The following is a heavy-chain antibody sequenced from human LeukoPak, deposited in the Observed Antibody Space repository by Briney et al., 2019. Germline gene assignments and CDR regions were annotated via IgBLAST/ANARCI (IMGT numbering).Heavy chain of an antibody. D-gene: IGHD3-16*01. J-gene: IGHJ3*02. V-gene: IGHV3-53*01. Sequence: GGSLRLSCAASGFTVSSNHMSWGRQAPGKGQEWVSVIYSGGSTYYADSVKGRFTISRDNSKHTLYLQMNSLRAEDTAVYYCARDGGSDPHAFDIWGQGTMVTVSS. CDR3: ARDGGSDPHAFDI. CDR1: GFTVSSNH. CDR2: IYSGGST.